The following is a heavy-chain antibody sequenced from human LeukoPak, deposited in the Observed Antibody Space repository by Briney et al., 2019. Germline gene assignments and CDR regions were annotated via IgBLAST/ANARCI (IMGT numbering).Heavy chain of an antibody. D-gene: IGHD3-10*01. J-gene: IGHJ4*02. CDR2: ISGSGGST. CDR3: ARSPNYKGYFDY. CDR1: GFTFSSYA. Sequence: GGSLRLSCAASGFTFSSYAMSWVRQAPGKGLKWVSAISGSGGSTYYTDSVKGRFTISRDNAKNSLYLQMNSLRAEDTAVYYCARSPNYKGYFDYWGQGTLVTVSS. V-gene: IGHV3-23*01.